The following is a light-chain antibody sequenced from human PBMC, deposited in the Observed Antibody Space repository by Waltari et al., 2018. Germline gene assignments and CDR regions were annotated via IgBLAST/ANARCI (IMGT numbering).Light chain of an antibody. Sequence: QSALTQPASVSGSPGQSIPISCPGTKSDVGFYNYVSWYQQHPGKAPKVIIYDVSQRPSGISNRFSGSKSGNTASLTISGLQADDGSDYYCKSYTGTGSWVFGGGTKLTVL. CDR2: DVS. CDR3: KSYTGTGSWV. CDR1: KSDVGFYNY. J-gene: IGLJ3*02. V-gene: IGLV2-14*03.